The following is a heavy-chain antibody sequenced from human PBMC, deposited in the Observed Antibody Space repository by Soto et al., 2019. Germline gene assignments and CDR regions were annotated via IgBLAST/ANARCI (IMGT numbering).Heavy chain of an antibody. Sequence: GGSLRLSCAASGFTFDDYTMHWVRQAPGKGLEWVSGISWNSGSIDYADSVKGRFTISRDIVKNSLYLQMNSLRAEDTALYYCAKDTVKRRGAAAGKNYYYMDVWGKGTTVTVSS. CDR1: GFTFDDYT. CDR2: ISWNSGSI. V-gene: IGHV3-9*01. D-gene: IGHD6-13*01. J-gene: IGHJ6*03. CDR3: AKDTVKRRGAAAGKNYYYMDV.